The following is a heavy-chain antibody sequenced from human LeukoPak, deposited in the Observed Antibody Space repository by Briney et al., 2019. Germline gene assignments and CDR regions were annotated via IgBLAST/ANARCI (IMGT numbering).Heavy chain of an antibody. Sequence: GSLRLSCAASGFTFSTYAMSWVRQAPGRGLEWVSAISAGGDSTYYPDSVKGRFTISRDNSKNTLYLQMNSLRAEDTALYYCAKGRNYGDYEHWGQGTLVTVSS. CDR2: ISAGGDST. D-gene: IGHD4-17*01. CDR3: AKGRNYGDYEH. J-gene: IGHJ1*01. CDR1: GFTFSTYA. V-gene: IGHV3-23*01.